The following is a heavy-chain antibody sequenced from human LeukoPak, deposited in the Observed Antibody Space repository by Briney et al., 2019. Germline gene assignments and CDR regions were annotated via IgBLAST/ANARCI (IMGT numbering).Heavy chain of an antibody. CDR1: GFTFSSYA. D-gene: IGHD6-6*01. J-gene: IGHJ4*02. Sequence: PGGSLRLSCAASGFTFSSYAMHWVRQAPGKGLEWVAVISYDGSNKYYADSVKGRFTISRDNSKNTLYLQMNSLRAEDTAVYYCAREYSSSHYFDYWGQGTLVTVSS. V-gene: IGHV3-30*04. CDR2: ISYDGSNK. CDR3: AREYSSSHYFDY.